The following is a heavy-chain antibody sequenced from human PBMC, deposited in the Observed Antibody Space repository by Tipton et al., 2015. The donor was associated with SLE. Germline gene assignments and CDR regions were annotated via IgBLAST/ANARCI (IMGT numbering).Heavy chain of an antibody. CDR3: ATTPRSSSRYFDL. CDR1: GGSISSYY. CDR2: IYYSGST. Sequence: TLSLTCTVSGGSISSYYWSWIRQPPGKGLEWIGYIYYSGSTNYNPSLKSRVTISVDTSKNQFSLKLSSVTAADTAVYFCATTPRSSSRYFDLWGRGTLVSVSS. D-gene: IGHD3-10*01. V-gene: IGHV4-59*01. J-gene: IGHJ2*01.